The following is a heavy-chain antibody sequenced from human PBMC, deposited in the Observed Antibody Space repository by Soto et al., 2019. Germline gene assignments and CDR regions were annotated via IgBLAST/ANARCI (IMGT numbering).Heavy chain of an antibody. CDR3: ARGRQQWLVWYSTQHGGWFDP. J-gene: IGHJ5*02. CDR1: GYTFTSYD. Sequence: QVQLVQSGAEVKKPGASVKVSCKASGYTFTSYDINWVRQATGQGLEWMGWMNPNSGNTGYAQKFQGRVTMTRNTSISTAYMELSSLRSEDTAVYYCARGRQQWLVWYSTQHGGWFDPWGQGTLVTVSS. V-gene: IGHV1-8*01. CDR2: MNPNSGNT. D-gene: IGHD6-19*01.